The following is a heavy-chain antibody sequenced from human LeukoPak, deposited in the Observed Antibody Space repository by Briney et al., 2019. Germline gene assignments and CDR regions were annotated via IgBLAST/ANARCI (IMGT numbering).Heavy chain of an antibody. CDR3: ASMSIAGEDY. CDR2: IYYSGST. D-gene: IGHD6-6*01. V-gene: IGHV4-59*01. J-gene: IGHJ4*02. CDR1: GGSISSYY. Sequence: SETLSLTCTVSGGSISSYYWSWIRQPPGKGLEWIGYIYYSGSTNYNPSLKSRVTISVDTSKNQFSLKLSSVTAADTAVYYRASMSIAGEDYWGQGTLVTVSS.